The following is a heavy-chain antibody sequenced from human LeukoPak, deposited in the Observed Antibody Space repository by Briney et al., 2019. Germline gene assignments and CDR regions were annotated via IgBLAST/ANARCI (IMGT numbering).Heavy chain of an antibody. Sequence: ASVKVSCKASGYTFTGYYMHWVRQAPGQGLEWMGWINPNSGGKNYAQKFQGRVTMTRDTAISTAYMELSRLRSDDTAVYYCARARSSRVIDYWGQGTLVTVSS. J-gene: IGHJ4*02. CDR3: ARARSSRVIDY. V-gene: IGHV1-2*02. CDR2: INPNSGGK. CDR1: GYTFTGYY. D-gene: IGHD6-13*01.